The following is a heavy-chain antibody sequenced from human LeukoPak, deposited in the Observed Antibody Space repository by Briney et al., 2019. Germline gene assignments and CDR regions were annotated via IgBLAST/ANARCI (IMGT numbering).Heavy chain of an antibody. CDR1: GGSISSSSYY. Sequence: SETLSLTCTVSGGSISSSSYYWGWIRQPPGKGLEWIGSIYDSGSTYYNPSLKSRVTISVDTSKNQFSLKLSSVTAADTAVYYCARDRDYYGSGSMRSEQRSGFDPWGQGTLVTVSS. D-gene: IGHD3-10*01. J-gene: IGHJ5*02. CDR3: ARDRDYYGSGSMRSEQRSGFDP. V-gene: IGHV4-39*07. CDR2: IYDSGST.